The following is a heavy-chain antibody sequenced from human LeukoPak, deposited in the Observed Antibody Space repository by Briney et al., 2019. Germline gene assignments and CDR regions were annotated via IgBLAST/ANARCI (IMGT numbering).Heavy chain of an antibody. CDR2: ISYDGSNK. D-gene: IGHD3-9*01. Sequence: GRSLRLSCAASGFTFSSYAMHWVRQAPGKGLEWVAVISYDGSNKYYADSVKGRFTISRDNSKNTLYLQMNSLRAEDTAVYYCAKTGGILTGYYRYYFDYWGQGTLVTVSS. CDR1: GFTFSSYA. CDR3: AKTGGILTGYYRYYFDY. V-gene: IGHV3-30-3*02. J-gene: IGHJ4*02.